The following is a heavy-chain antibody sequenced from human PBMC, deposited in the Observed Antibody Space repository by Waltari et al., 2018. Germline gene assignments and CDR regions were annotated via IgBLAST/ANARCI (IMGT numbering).Heavy chain of an antibody. Sequence: QVQLQQWGAGLLKPSETLSLTCAVYGGSFSGYYWSWIRQPPGKGLGWIGEINHSGSTNDNPSLKGGGTIAVDTSKNQCSLKLGPVTAADTAVYDCARVGGRSKGRCFDYWGQGTLVTVSS. V-gene: IGHV4-34*01. CDR1: GGSFSGYY. J-gene: IGHJ4*02. CDR2: INHSGST. CDR3: ARVGGRSKGRCFDY. D-gene: IGHD3-10*01.